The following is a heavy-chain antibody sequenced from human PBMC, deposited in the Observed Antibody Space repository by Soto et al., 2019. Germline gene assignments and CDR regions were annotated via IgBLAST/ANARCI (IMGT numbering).Heavy chain of an antibody. J-gene: IGHJ4*02. CDR1: GFTFSSYA. CDR3: ARAVYRGYCTNGVCYGFDY. D-gene: IGHD2-8*01. V-gene: IGHV3-30-3*01. CDR2: ISYDGSTE. Sequence: PGGSLRLSCAASGFTFSSYAMHWFRQAPGKGLEWVAVISYDGSTEYYADSVKGRFTISRDNSKNTLYLQMNSLRAEDTAVYYCARAVYRGYCTNGVCYGFDYWGQGTLVTVSS.